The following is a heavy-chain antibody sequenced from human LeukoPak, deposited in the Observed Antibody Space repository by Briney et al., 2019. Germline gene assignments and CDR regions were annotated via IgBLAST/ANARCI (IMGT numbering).Heavy chain of an antibody. CDR2: ITGGGTGT. V-gene: IGHV3-23*01. D-gene: IGHD6-19*01. Sequence: PGGSLRLSCAASGFTFSNYAMSWVRQAPGEGLEWVSAITGGGTGTYSADSVKGRFTISRDNSKNTLYLQMTSLRVEDTAVYYCARHSSVWFFDYWGQGTLVTVSS. CDR3: ARHSSVWFFDY. J-gene: IGHJ4*02. CDR1: GFTFSNYA.